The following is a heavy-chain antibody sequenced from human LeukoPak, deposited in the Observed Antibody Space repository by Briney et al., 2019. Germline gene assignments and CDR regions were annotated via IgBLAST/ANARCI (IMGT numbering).Heavy chain of an antibody. D-gene: IGHD3-3*01. Sequence: PSETLSLTCAVYGGSFSGYYWSWIRQPPGKGLEWIGEINHSGSTHYNPPLKSRVTISVDTPKNQFSLKLSSVTAADTAVYYCARAPIYYDFWSGYYAGASFDYWGQGTLVTVSS. CDR1: GGSFSGYY. CDR3: ARAPIYYDFWSGYYAGASFDY. V-gene: IGHV4-34*01. CDR2: INHSGST. J-gene: IGHJ4*02.